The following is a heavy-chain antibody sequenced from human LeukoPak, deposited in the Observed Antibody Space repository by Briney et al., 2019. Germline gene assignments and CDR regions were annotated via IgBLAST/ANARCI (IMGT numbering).Heavy chain of an antibody. CDR1: GFTFYDYA. Sequence: GRSLRLSCAASGFTFYDYAMHWVRQAPGKGLEWVSGISWNSGSIVYADSVKGRFTISRDNAKNSLYLQMNSLRAEDTATYYCASLLGACSVPHCPPSPDYWGQGTLVTVSS. J-gene: IGHJ4*02. V-gene: IGHV3-9*01. CDR2: ISWNSGSI. D-gene: IGHD2-15*01. CDR3: ASLLGACSVPHCPPSPDY.